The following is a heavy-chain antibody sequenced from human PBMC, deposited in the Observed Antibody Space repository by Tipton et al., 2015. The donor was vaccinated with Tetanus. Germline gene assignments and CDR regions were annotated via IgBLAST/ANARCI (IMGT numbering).Heavy chain of an antibody. CDR1: GFIFGSYG. D-gene: IGHD6-25*01. J-gene: IGHJ3*02. Sequence: CAASGFIFGSYGMSWVRQAPGRGLEWVSTITGGEGNTHYADSVKGRFTISRDNSRNTLSLQMSNLRADDTAVYYCAKSASGCSSCYRDGFDIWGHGTMVTVSS. CDR2: ITGGEGNT. V-gene: IGHV3-23*01. CDR3: AKSASGCSSCYRDGFDI.